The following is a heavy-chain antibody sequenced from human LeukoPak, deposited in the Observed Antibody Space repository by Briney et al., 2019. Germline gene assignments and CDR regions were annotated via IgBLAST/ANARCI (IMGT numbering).Heavy chain of an antibody. Sequence: HGESLKISCKGSGYRFLNYWIGWVRQMPGKGLEWMGIIYPADSDIRYSPSFQGQVSISADESISPAYLQWSSLKASDTAIYYCARSGGTYGTGSHCDFDYWGQGTLVTVSS. J-gene: IGHJ4*02. CDR2: IYPADSDI. CDR3: ARSGGTYGTGSHCDFDY. D-gene: IGHD3-10*01. CDR1: GYRFLNYW. V-gene: IGHV5-51*01.